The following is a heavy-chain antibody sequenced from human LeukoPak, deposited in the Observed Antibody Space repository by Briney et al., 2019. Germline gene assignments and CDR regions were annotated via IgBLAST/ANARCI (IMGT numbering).Heavy chain of an antibody. D-gene: IGHD3-22*01. CDR3: ARARDSSGHFDY. Sequence: SETLSLTCAVYGGSFSGYYWSWIRQPPGKGLEWIGEINHSGSTNYNPSLKSRVTISVDTSKNQFSLKLSSMTAADTAVYYCARARDSSGHFDYWGQGTLVTVSS. CDR2: INHSGST. V-gene: IGHV4-34*01. CDR1: GGSFSGYY. J-gene: IGHJ4*02.